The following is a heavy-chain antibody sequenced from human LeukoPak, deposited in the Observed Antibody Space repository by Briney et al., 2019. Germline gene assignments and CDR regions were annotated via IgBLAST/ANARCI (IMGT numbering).Heavy chain of an antibody. J-gene: IGHJ6*03. CDR3: ARARYQLLRGLYYYYMDV. CDR1: GYTFTSYD. Sequence: GASVKVSCKASGYTFTSYDINWVRQATGQGLEWMGWMDPNSSNTGYAQKFQGRVTMTTDTSTSTAYMELRSLRSDDTAVYYCARARYQLLRGLYYYYMDVWGKGTTVTVSS. V-gene: IGHV1-8*01. CDR2: MDPNSSNT. D-gene: IGHD2-2*01.